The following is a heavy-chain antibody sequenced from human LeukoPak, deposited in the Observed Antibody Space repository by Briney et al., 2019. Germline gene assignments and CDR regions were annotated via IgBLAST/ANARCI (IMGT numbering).Heavy chain of an antibody. CDR1: LGSINNYY. Sequence: PSETLSLTCKVSLGSINNYYWSWIRQPAGKGLEWIGRIHKSETTYYSPSLKSRVTMSIDTSKNQFSLQLSAVTAADTAIYYCARVFGGNSLDYWGQGTLVAVSS. CDR2: IHKSETT. J-gene: IGHJ4*02. CDR3: ARVFGGNSLDY. D-gene: IGHD1-26*01. V-gene: IGHV4-4*07.